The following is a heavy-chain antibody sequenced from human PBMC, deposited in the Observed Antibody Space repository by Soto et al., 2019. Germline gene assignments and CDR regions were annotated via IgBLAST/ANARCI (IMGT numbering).Heavy chain of an antibody. D-gene: IGHD4-17*01. J-gene: IGHJ3*02. Sequence: GSLRLSCAASGFTFSSYALAWVRQAPGKGLEWVSAVSGSGYDTYYANSVKGRFTISRDNSKNTLYLQMNSLRAEDTAVYYCAKDRTVFDAFDIWGQGTMVTVSS. CDR2: VSGSGYDT. V-gene: IGHV3-23*01. CDR1: GFTFSSYA. CDR3: AKDRTVFDAFDI.